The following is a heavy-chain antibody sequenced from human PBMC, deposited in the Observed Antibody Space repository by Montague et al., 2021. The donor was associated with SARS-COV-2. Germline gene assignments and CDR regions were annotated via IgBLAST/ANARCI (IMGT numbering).Heavy chain of an antibody. J-gene: IGHJ6*02. D-gene: IGHD2-8*01. CDR2: IYYSGSI. CDR1: GGSISGYY. Sequence: SETLSLTCTVSGGSISGYYWSWIRQPPGKGLEWIGYIYYSGSIKYNPFLESRVTVSVDRSKNQVSLKLSSVTAADTAVYYCARLLRSCTNGVCRTYYYYAMDVWGQGTTVTVSS. V-gene: IGHV4-59*01. CDR3: ARLLRSCTNGVCRTYYYYAMDV.